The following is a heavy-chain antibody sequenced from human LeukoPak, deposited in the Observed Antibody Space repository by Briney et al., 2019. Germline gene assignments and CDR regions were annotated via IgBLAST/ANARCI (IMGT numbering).Heavy chain of an antibody. J-gene: IGHJ6*02. CDR3: AIGDTYYYDSSGTLGPFYYYGMDV. D-gene: IGHD3-22*01. Sequence: ASVKVSCKASGYTFIRYGISWVRQAPGQGLEWMGWISAYNGNTKNVQRVQDRVTMTTDTSTSTAYMELSSLRSEDTAVYYCAIGDTYYYDSSGTLGPFYYYGMDVWGQGTTVTVSS. V-gene: IGHV1-18*01. CDR2: ISAYNGNT. CDR1: GYTFIRYG.